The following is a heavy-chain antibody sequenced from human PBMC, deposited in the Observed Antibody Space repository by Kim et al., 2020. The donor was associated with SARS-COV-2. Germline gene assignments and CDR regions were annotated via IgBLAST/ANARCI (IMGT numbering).Heavy chain of an antibody. CDR3: ARDFPTVTTIYDY. Sequence: ASVKVSCKASGYTFIGYYMHWVRQAPGQGLEWMGWINPNSGGTHYAQKFQGRVTMTRDTSISTAYMELSRLRSDDTAVYYCARDFPTVTTIYDYWGQGTLVTVSS. V-gene: IGHV1-2*02. D-gene: IGHD4-17*01. CDR2: INPNSGGT. CDR1: GYTFIGYY. J-gene: IGHJ4*02.